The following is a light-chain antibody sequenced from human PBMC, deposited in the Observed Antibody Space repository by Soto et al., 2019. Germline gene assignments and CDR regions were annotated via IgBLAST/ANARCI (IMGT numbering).Light chain of an antibody. CDR2: KAS. CDR1: QTVSSW. J-gene: IGKJ1*01. Sequence: DIQMTQSPSTLSGSVGDRVTISCRASQTVSSWFAWYQQKPGKAPKLLIYKASTLKSGVQSRFSGSGSGTEFPLTISRLQPDVFATYYCQHYNSYPEAFGQGTKVELK. CDR3: QHYNSYPEA. V-gene: IGKV1-5*03.